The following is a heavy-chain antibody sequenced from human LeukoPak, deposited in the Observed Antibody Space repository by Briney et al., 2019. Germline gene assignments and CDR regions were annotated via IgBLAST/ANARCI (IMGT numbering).Heavy chain of an antibody. D-gene: IGHD3-9*01. J-gene: IGHJ4*02. CDR2: INPNSGGT. CDR3: ARDRGPYYDILTGYNGRGFFFDY. V-gene: IGHV1-2*02. CDR1: GYTFTGYY. Sequence: APVKVSCKASGYTFTGYYMHWVRQAPGQGLEWMGWINPNSGGTNYAQKFQGRVTMTRDTSISTAHMELSRLRSDDTAVYYCARDRGPYYDILTGYNGRGFFFDYWGQGTLVTVSS.